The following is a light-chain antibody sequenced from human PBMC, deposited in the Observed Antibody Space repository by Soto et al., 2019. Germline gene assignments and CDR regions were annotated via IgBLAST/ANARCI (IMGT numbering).Light chain of an antibody. CDR3: QQYDSYSSWP. CDR2: DAS. V-gene: IGKV1-5*01. Sequence: DIQMTQSPSTLSASVGDRVTITCRASQTVNTWLAWYQQKPGKAPKVLIFDASSLKTGVPSRFSGNGSGTEFTLTISNLQPDDFATYYCQQYDSYSSWPFGQGTKVEIK. CDR1: QTVNTW. J-gene: IGKJ1*01.